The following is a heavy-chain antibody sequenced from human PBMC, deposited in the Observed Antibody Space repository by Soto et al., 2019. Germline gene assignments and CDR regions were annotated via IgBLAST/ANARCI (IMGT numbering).Heavy chain of an antibody. CDR2: IYYSGST. Sequence: PSETLSLTCTVSGGSXSSSSYYWGWIRQPPGKGLEWIGSIYYSGSTYYNPSLKSRVTISVDTSKNQFSLKLSSVTAADTAVYYCARLEVPYYDFWSGYPWFDPWGQGTLVTVSS. J-gene: IGHJ5*02. D-gene: IGHD3-3*01. V-gene: IGHV4-39*01. CDR1: GGSXSSSSYY. CDR3: ARLEVPYYDFWSGYPWFDP.